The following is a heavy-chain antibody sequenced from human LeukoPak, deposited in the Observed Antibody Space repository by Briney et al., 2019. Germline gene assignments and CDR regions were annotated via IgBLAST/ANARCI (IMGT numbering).Heavy chain of an antibody. CDR3: ATLGGAAGNAFDI. Sequence: SETLSPTCSVSGDSISFHFWSWIRQPPGKGLEWIGHTYYGGSTDYNPSLASRVTVSADTSKNQFSLKLSSVTAADTAVYYCATLGGAAGNAFDIWGQGTVVIVSS. CDR2: TYYGGST. J-gene: IGHJ3*02. D-gene: IGHD3-10*01. CDR1: GDSISFHF. V-gene: IGHV4-59*11.